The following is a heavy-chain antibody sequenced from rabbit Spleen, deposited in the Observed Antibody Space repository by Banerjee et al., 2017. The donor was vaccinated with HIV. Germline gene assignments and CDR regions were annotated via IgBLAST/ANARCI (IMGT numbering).Heavy chain of an antibody. V-gene: IGHV1S45*01. D-gene: IGHD1-1*01. CDR3: ARDLVAVIGWNFNL. J-gene: IGHJ4*01. Sequence: QQQLEESGGGLVKPGGTLTLTCKVSGIDFSSYYYMCWVRQAPGKGLELIACVNIVTGKSVYASWAKGRFIMSRTSSTTVTLQMTSLTDADTATYFCARDLVAVIGWNFNLWGPGTLVTVS. CDR2: VNIVTGKS. CDR1: GIDFSSYYY.